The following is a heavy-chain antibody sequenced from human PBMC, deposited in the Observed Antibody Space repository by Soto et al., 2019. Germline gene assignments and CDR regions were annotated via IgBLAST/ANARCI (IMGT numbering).Heavy chain of an antibody. Sequence: ASGTLSLTYTVSGGSISSYYWSWIRQPPGKGLEWIGYIYYSGSTNYNPSLKSRVTISVDTSKNQFSLKLSSVTAADTAVYYCAGVYCSGGSCYCAYWGQGTLVTVSS. CDR3: AGVYCSGGSCYCAY. CDR2: IYYSGST. D-gene: IGHD2-15*01. V-gene: IGHV4-59*01. CDR1: GGSISSYY. J-gene: IGHJ4*02.